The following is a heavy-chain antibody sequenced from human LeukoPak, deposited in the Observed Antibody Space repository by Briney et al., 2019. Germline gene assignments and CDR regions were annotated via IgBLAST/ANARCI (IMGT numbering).Heavy chain of an antibody. CDR3: AKDDSYYYYGMDV. V-gene: IGHV3-30*18. CDR2: ISYDGSNK. CDR1: GFTFSSYG. Sequence: GRSLRLSCAASGFTFSSYGMHWVRQAPGKGLEWVAVISYDGSNKYYADSVKGRFTISRDNSKNTLYLQMNSLRAEDTAVYYCAKDDSYYYYGMDVWGQGTTVTVSS. J-gene: IGHJ6*02.